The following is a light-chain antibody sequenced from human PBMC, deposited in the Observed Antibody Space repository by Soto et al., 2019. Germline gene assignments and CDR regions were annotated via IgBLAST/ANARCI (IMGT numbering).Light chain of an antibody. Sequence: DVQMTQSPSTLSASVGDTVTITCRASESIDYYLAWYQQKPGRAPKLLIYKASSIESGVPSRFSGSGSGTEFTLTISRLQPDDFATYYCQHHNNYLYTFGPGTKLEI. CDR3: QHHNNYLYT. J-gene: IGKJ2*01. V-gene: IGKV1-5*03. CDR2: KAS. CDR1: ESIDYY.